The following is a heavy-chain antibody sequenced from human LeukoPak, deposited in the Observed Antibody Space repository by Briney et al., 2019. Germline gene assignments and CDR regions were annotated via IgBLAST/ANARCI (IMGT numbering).Heavy chain of an antibody. CDR3: AKFRPGSGIDY. Sequence: ASVKVSCKASGYTFTGYYMHWVRHAPGQELEWMGWLSPNSGDTKLAQKFQGRVTMTRDTSISTAYMELSRLRSDDTAVYYCAKFRPGSGIDYWGQGTLVTVSS. V-gene: IGHV1-2*02. D-gene: IGHD3-10*01. CDR2: LSPNSGDT. CDR1: GYTFTGYY. J-gene: IGHJ4*02.